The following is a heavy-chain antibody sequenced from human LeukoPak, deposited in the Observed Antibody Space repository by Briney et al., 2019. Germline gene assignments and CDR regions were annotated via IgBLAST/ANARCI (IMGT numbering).Heavy chain of an antibody. CDR2: ISSSSSYI. D-gene: IGHD3-3*02. J-gene: IGHJ6*02. Sequence: GGSLRLSCAASGFTFSNYSMNWVRQAPGKGLEWVSSISSSSSYIYYADSVKGRFTISRDNAKNSLYLQMNSLRAEDTAVYYGARDPPIYQGISSYYYGMDVWAKGPRSPSP. CDR1: GFTFSNYS. CDR3: ARDPPIYQGISSYYYGMDV. V-gene: IGHV3-21*01.